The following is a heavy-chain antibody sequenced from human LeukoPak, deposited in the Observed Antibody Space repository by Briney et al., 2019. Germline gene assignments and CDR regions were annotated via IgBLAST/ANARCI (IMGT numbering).Heavy chain of an antibody. CDR2: INHSGST. D-gene: IGHD6-13*01. J-gene: IGHJ3*02. CDR1: GGSFSGYY. Sequence: PSETLSLTCAVYGGSFSGYYWSWIRQPPGKGLEWIGEINHSGSTNYNPSLKSRVTISVDTSKNQFSLKLSSVTAADTAVYYCARHSRAATDAFDIWGQGTMVTVSS. CDR3: ARHSRAATDAFDI. V-gene: IGHV4-34*01.